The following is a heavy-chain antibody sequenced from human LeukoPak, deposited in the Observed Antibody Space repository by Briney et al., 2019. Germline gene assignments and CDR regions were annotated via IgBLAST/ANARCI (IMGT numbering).Heavy chain of an antibody. J-gene: IGHJ5*02. V-gene: IGHV1-2*06. D-gene: IGHD3-3*01. CDR1: GYTFTGYY. CDR3: ARTTPTGLWSGYPNWFDP. Sequence: ASVKVSCKASGYTFTGYYMHWVRQAPGQGLEWMRRINPNSGGTNYAQKFQGRVTMTRDTSISTAYMELSRLRSDDTAVYYCARTTPTGLWSGYPNWFDPWGQGTLVTVSS. CDR2: INPNSGGT.